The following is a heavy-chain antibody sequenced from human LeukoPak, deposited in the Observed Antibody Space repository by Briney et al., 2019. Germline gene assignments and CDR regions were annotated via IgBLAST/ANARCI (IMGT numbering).Heavy chain of an antibody. J-gene: IGHJ5*02. V-gene: IGHV3-15*07. CDR3: TTDPDYYGSGSYYRARVFNWFDP. CDR2: IKSKTDGGTT. CDR1: GFTFSNAW. Sequence: GGSLRLSCAASGFTFSNAWMNRVRQAPGKGLEWVGRIKSKTDGGTTDYAAPVKGRFTISRDDSKNTLYLQMNSLKTEDTAVYYCTTDPDYYGSGSYYRARVFNWFDPWGQGTLVTVSS. D-gene: IGHD3-10*01.